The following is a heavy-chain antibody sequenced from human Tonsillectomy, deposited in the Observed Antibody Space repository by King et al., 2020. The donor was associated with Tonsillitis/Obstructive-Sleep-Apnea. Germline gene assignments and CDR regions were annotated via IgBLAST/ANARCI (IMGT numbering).Heavy chain of an antibody. D-gene: IGHD2-15*01. CDR2: ISYDGSDK. Sequence: VQLVESGGGVVQPGRSLRLSCAASGFTFTSYAMHWVRQAPGKGLEWVAVISYDGSDKYYADSVKGRFTISRDNSKNTLYLQMNSLRAEDTAVYYCARDGRGGRPGEVDYWGQGTLVTVSS. J-gene: IGHJ4*02. CDR1: GFTFTSYA. V-gene: IGHV3-30*04. CDR3: ARDGRGGRPGEVDY.